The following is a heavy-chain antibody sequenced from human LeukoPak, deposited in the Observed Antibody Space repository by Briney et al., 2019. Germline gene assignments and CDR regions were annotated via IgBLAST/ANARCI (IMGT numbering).Heavy chain of an antibody. J-gene: IGHJ6*02. CDR2: ISWNSGSI. Sequence: GGSLRLSCAASGFTFDDYAMHWVRQAPGKGLEWVSGISWNSGSIGYADSVKGRFTISRDNAKNSLYLQMNSLRAEDTAVYYCAKDLDRSSFLYYYYYGMDVWGQGTTVTVSS. CDR1: GFTFDDYA. D-gene: IGHD6-13*01. V-gene: IGHV3-9*01. CDR3: AKDLDRSSFLYYYYYGMDV.